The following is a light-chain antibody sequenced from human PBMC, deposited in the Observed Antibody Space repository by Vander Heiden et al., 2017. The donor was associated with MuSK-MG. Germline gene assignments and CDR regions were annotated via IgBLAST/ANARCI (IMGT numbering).Light chain of an antibody. CDR2: QNS. V-gene: IGLV3-1*01. CDR3: QEWNSSVVG. Sequence: SSDLTQSPSLSVSPRQTASISCSGGLLGSKSVSWYQHKPGQSLVLGIDQNSRRPSGIPERFSASKSTKTATLTISGTQAVDEAYYYCQEWNSSVVGFGGGTKLTVL. J-gene: IGLJ3*02. CDR1: LLGSKS.